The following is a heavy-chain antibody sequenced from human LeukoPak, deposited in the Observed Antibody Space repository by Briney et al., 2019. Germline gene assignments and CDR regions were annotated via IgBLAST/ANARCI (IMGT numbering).Heavy chain of an antibody. CDR2: IRYDGSNK. V-gene: IGHV3-30*02. CDR3: AKDVRHCSSTSCYHDY. D-gene: IGHD2-2*01. J-gene: IGHJ4*02. CDR1: GFTFSSYA. Sequence: GRSLRLSCAASGFTFSSYAMHWVRQAPGKGLEWVAFIRYDGSNKYYADSVKGRFTISRDNSKNTLYLQMNSLRAEDTAVYYCAKDVRHCSSTSCYHDYWGQGTLVTVSS.